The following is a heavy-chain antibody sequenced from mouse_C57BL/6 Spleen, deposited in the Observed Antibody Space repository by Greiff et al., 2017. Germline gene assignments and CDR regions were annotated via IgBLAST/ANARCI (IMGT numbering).Heavy chain of an antibody. D-gene: IGHD1-1*01. CDR2: INPNNGGT. J-gene: IGHJ1*03. CDR1: GYTFTDYY. V-gene: IGHV1-26*01. Sequence: EVQLQQSGPELVKPGASVKISCKASGYTFTDYYMNWVKQSHGKSLEWIGDINPNNGGTSYNQKFKGKATLTVDKSSSTAYLELRSLTSEDSAVYYCARVVATYWYFDVRGTGTTVTVSS. CDR3: ARVVATYWYFDV.